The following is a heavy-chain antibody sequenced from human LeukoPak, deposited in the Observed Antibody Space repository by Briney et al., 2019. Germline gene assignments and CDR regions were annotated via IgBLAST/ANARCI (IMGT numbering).Heavy chain of an antibody. CDR2: IYTSGST. CDR1: GDSISSGSYY. J-gene: IGHJ4*02. Sequence: SQTLSLTCTVSGDSISSGSYYWSWIRQPAGKGLEWIGRIYTSGSTNYNPSLKSRVTISVDTSKNQFSLKLSSVTAADTAVYYCARGVRGSSLFWGQGTLVTVSS. V-gene: IGHV4-61*02. D-gene: IGHD2-15*01. CDR3: ARGVRGSSLF.